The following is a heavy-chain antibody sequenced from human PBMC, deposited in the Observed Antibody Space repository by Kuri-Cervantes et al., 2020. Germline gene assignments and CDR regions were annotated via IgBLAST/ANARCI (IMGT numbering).Heavy chain of an antibody. D-gene: IGHD4-17*01. CDR1: GFTFTTYS. Sequence: GESLKISCAASGFTFTTYSMNWVRQAPGKGLEWVSYISSGSGTIYYADSVKGRFTISRDNAKNSLYLQMNSLRAEDTAVYYCARDTVTSGFAFDIWGQGTLVTVSS. J-gene: IGHJ4*02. V-gene: IGHV3-48*01. CDR2: ISSGSGTI. CDR3: ARDTVTSGFAFDI.